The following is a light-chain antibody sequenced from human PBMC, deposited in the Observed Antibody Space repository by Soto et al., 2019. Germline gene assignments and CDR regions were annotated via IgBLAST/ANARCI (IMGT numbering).Light chain of an antibody. Sequence: EIVLTQSPATLSLSPGERATLSRRASQSISSSLAWYQQKPGQAPRLLIYDASTRATGFPARFSGSGSGTDFTLTIGSLEPEDLAVYYCQQRSEWPRTFGQGTKVEIK. V-gene: IGKV3-11*01. CDR1: QSISSS. CDR2: DAS. J-gene: IGKJ1*01. CDR3: QQRSEWPRT.